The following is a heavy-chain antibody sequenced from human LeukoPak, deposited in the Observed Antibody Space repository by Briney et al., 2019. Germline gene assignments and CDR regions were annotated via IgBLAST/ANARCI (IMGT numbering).Heavy chain of an antibody. V-gene: IGHV3-23*01. CDR1: GFTFSNYA. Sequence: PGGSLRLSCAASGFTFSNYAMSWVRQAPGKGLEWVSAISGSGGNTYYADSVKGRFIISRDNSKNTLYLQRNSLRAEDTAVYYCAVGRLRLGDQYYFDYWGQGTLVTVSS. J-gene: IGHJ4*02. CDR3: AVGRLRLGDQYYFDY. D-gene: IGHD3-16*01. CDR2: ISGSGGNT.